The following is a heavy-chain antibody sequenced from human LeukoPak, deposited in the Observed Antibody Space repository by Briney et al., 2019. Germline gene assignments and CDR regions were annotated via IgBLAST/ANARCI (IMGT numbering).Heavy chain of an antibody. J-gene: IGHJ6*03. CDR2: VNHVGDT. CDR3: ARGRRVSGDRRINWARRENYYYYYIDV. V-gene: IGHV4-34*01. D-gene: IGHD5-24*01. Sequence: SETLSLTCAVYGDSFSGYLWTWIRQSPGKGLEWIGDVNHVGDTNLNPSLRGRVAIPVDTAKNQFSLRVTSVTGADTGLYFCARGRRVSGDRRINWARRENYYYYYIDVWGKGTTVIVS. CDR1: GDSFSGYL.